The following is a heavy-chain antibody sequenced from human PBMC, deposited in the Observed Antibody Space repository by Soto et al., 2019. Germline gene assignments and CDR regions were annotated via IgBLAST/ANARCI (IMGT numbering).Heavy chain of an antibody. Sequence: SETLSLTCTVSGGSISSGGYYWSWIRQHPGKGLEWIGYIYYSGSTYYNPSLKSRVTISVDTSKNQFSLKLSSVTAADTAVYCCARAAHYSSPFRWFDPWGQGTLVTVSS. J-gene: IGHJ5*02. CDR3: ARAAHYSSPFRWFDP. CDR2: IYYSGST. D-gene: IGHD6-13*01. V-gene: IGHV4-31*03. CDR1: GGSISSGGYY.